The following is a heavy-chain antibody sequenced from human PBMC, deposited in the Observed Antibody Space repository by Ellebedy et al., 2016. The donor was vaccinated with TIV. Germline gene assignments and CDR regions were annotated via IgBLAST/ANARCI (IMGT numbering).Heavy chain of an antibody. J-gene: IGHJ4*02. CDR3: AAFGFGELEYYFDY. V-gene: IGHV3-23*01. Sequence: GGSLRLSXAASGFTFSSYAMSWVRQAPGKGLEWVSAISGSGGSTYYADSVKGRFTISRDNSKNTLYLQMNSLRAEDTAVYYCAAFGFGELEYYFDYWGQGTLVTVSS. CDR1: GFTFSSYA. CDR2: ISGSGGST. D-gene: IGHD3-10*01.